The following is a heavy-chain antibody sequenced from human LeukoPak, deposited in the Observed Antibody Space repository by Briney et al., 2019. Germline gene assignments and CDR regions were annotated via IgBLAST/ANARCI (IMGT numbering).Heavy chain of an antibody. CDR2: IKQDGSEK. J-gene: IGHJ4*02. V-gene: IGHV3-7*01. Sequence: GGSLRLSCAASGFTFSSYWMSWVRQAPGKGLEWVANIKQDGSEKYYVDSVKGRFTISRDNAKDSLCLQMNSLRAEDTAVYYCAREAAAGFFDYWGQGTLVTVSS. D-gene: IGHD6-13*01. CDR3: AREAAAGFFDY. CDR1: GFTFSSYW.